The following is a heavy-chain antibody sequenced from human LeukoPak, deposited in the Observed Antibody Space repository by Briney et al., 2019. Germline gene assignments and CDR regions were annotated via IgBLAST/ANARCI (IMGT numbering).Heavy chain of an antibody. CDR3: ARSPGYYYDSSAVDY. CDR2: IYTSGSP. J-gene: IGHJ4*02. V-gene: IGHV4-4*07. D-gene: IGHD3-22*01. Sequence: SETLSLTCTVSGGSISSYYWSWIRQPAGKGLEWIGRIYTSGSPNYNPSLKSRVTMSVDTSKNQFSLKLSSVTAADTAVYYCARSPGYYYDSSAVDYWGQGTLVTVSS. CDR1: GGSISSYY.